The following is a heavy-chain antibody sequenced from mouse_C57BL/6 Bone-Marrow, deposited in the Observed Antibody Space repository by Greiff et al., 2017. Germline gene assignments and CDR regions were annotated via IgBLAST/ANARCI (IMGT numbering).Heavy chain of an antibody. CDR3: ARSGLDDFYY. Sequence: QVQLQQPGAALVMPAASVKMSCKASGYTFTSYWMHWVKQRPGQGLEWIGEIDPLDSYSNYNQKFKDKSTLTVEKTSNTAYMQLSSQTSEDSAVYYYARSGLDDFYYWGQGTTLTVSS. D-gene: IGHD2-13*01. J-gene: IGHJ2*01. CDR2: IDPLDSYS. CDR1: GYTFTSYW. V-gene: IGHV1-69*01.